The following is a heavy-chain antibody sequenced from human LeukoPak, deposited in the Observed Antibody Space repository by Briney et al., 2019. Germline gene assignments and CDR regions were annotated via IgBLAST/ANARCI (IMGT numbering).Heavy chain of an antibody. J-gene: IGHJ4*02. D-gene: IGHD4-17*01. CDR2: IKPSGGST. V-gene: IGHV1-46*01. CDR1: GYTFTSYY. CDR3: ARNDYGERRPLLTYQFDY. Sequence: ASVKVSCKASGYTFTSYYMHWVRQARGQGLEWMGIIKPSGGSTSYAQKFQGSVTMTRDTSTSTVYMELSSLRSEDTAVYYCARNDYGERRPLLTYQFDYWGQGTLVTVSS.